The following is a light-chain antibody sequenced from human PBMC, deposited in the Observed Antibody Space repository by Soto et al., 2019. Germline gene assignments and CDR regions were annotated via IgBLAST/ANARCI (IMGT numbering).Light chain of an antibody. V-gene: IGKV1-6*01. CDR3: LQDYSNPRT. CDR2: GAS. J-gene: IGKJ1*01. CDR1: QDIRTE. Sequence: AIQMTQSPSSLSASVGDRVTITCRASQDIRTELGWYQQKPGKAPKLLIYGASTLQSGVPSRFSGSGSGTDFTLTISSLQPEDFATYYCLQDYSNPRTFGQGTKVEI.